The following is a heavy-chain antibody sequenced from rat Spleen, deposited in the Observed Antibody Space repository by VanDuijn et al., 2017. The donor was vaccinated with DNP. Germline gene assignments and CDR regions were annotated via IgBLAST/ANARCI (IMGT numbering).Heavy chain of an antibody. CDR2: LTYDRGST. V-gene: IGHV5-58*01. J-gene: IGHJ3*01. Sequence: EVQLVETGGGLVQPGRSLKLSCVASGFTFSSYWMFWLRQAPGKGLEWVAYLTYDRGSTYYRDSVKGRFTISRDNAKSTLYLQMNSLRSEDTATYYCAARYSSSWFAYWGQGTLVTVSS. CDR3: AARYSSSWFAY. D-gene: IGHD1-2*01. CDR1: GFTFSSYW.